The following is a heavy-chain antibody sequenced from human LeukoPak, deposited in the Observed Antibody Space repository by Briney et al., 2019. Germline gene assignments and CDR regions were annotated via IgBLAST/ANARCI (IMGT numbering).Heavy chain of an antibody. CDR3: ARGRVDIVATQTTNYYYYYYMDV. J-gene: IGHJ6*03. Sequence: SETLSLTCAVYGGSFSAYYWTWIRQPPGKGLEWIGEINHSGSTNYSPSLKSRVTISVDTSKSQFSLKLSSVTAADTAVYYCARGRVDIVATQTTNYYYYYYMDVWGKGTTVTVSS. CDR1: GGSFSAYY. V-gene: IGHV4-34*01. D-gene: IGHD5-12*01. CDR2: INHSGST.